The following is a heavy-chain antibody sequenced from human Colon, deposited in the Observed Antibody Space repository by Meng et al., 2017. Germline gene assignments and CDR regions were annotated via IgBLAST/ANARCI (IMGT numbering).Heavy chain of an antibody. CDR1: GYTFTSYA. Sequence: VQLVQSGAEVKKPGASVKVACKASGYTFTSYAIHWVRQAPGQRLEWMGSINAGYGNTDYSQRFQGRVTITRDTSASTVYMELNSLTSEDTAMNFCARKAAVANNWFDPWGQGTLVTVSS. CDR3: ARKAAVANNWFDP. D-gene: IGHD6-19*01. J-gene: IGHJ5*02. CDR2: INAGYGNT. V-gene: IGHV1-3*01.